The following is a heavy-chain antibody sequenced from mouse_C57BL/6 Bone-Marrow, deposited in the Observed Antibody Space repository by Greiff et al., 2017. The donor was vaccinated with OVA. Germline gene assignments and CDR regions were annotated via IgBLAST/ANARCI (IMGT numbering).Heavy chain of an antibody. V-gene: IGHV14-4*01. Sequence: EVQLQQSGAELVRPGASVKLSCTASGFNFKDDYMHWVKQRPEQGLEWIGWIDPENGDTEYASKFQGKATITADTSSNTAYLQLSSLTSEDTAVYYCTSSGNFDYWGQGTTLTVSS. D-gene: IGHD6-1*01. CDR1: GFNFKDDY. CDR3: TSSGNFDY. J-gene: IGHJ2*01. CDR2: IDPENGDT.